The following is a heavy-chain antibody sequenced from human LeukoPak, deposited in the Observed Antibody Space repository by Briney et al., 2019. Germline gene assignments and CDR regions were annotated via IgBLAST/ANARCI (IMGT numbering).Heavy chain of an antibody. Sequence: GGSLRLSCAASGFTFSGYSMNWVRQAPGKGLEWASSISSSSSYIYYADSVKGRFTISRDNAKNSLYLQMNSLRAEDTAVYYCARGVVRYFDYWGQGALVTVSS. CDR1: GFTFSGYS. D-gene: IGHD3-9*01. J-gene: IGHJ4*02. CDR3: ARGVVRYFDY. V-gene: IGHV3-21*01. CDR2: ISSSSSYI.